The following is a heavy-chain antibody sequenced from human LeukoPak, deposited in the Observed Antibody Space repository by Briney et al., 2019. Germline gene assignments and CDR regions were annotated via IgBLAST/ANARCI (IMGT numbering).Heavy chain of an antibody. CDR1: GYTFTSYA. Sequence: ASVKVSCKASGYTFTSYAMHWVRQAPGQRLEWMGWINAGNGNTKYSQEFQGRVTITRDTSASTAYMELSSLRSEDMAVYYCAREDCTNGVCYGSFDYWGQGTLVTVSS. D-gene: IGHD2-8*01. CDR3: AREDCTNGVCYGSFDY. J-gene: IGHJ4*02. CDR2: INAGNGNT. V-gene: IGHV1-3*03.